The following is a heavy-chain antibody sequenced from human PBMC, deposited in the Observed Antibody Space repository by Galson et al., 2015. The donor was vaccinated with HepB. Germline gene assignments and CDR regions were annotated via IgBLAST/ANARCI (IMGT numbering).Heavy chain of an antibody. Sequence: SVKVSCKASGGTFSSYAISWVRQAPGQGLEWMGGIIPIFGTANYAQKFQGRVTITADESTSTAYMELSSLRSEDTAVYYCARPDRYCSGGSCYPEAFDIWGQGTMVTVSS. D-gene: IGHD2-15*01. CDR3: ARPDRYCSGGSCYPEAFDI. J-gene: IGHJ3*02. V-gene: IGHV1-69*13. CDR2: IIPIFGTA. CDR1: GGTFSSYA.